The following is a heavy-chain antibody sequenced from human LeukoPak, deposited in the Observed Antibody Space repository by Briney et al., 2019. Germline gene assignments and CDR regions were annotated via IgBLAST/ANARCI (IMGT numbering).Heavy chain of an antibody. CDR1: GYSFTYNW. CDR2: TYPGDSNT. Sequence: GESLKISCKGSGYSFTYNWIGWVRQMPGKGLEWMGITYPGDSNTRYSPSFEGQVTISVDKSITTAYLQWSSLKASDTAMYYCARLWYASGNSKNWFDPWGQGTLVTVSS. D-gene: IGHD3-10*01. J-gene: IGHJ5*02. V-gene: IGHV5-51*01. CDR3: ARLWYASGNSKNWFDP.